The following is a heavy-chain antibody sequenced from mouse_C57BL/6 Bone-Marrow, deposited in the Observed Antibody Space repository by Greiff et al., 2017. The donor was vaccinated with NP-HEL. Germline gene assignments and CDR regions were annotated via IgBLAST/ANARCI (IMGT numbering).Heavy chain of an antibody. Sequence: QVQLQQPGAELVMPGASVKLSCKASGYTFTSYWMHWVKQRPGQGLEWIGEIDPSDSYTNYNQKFKGKSTLTVDTSSSTAYMQLSSLTSEASAVYYSARSDFWGQGTTITVTS. CDR2: IDPSDSYT. CDR3: ARSDF. CDR1: GYTFTSYW. V-gene: IGHV1-69*01. J-gene: IGHJ2*01.